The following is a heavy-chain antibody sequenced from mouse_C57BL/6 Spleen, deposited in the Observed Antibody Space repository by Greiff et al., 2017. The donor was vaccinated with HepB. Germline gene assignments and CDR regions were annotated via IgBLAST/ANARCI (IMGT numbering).Heavy chain of an antibody. D-gene: IGHD1-1*01. CDR3: ARAVAKWYFDV. CDR2: ISSGSSTI. J-gene: IGHJ1*03. V-gene: IGHV5-17*01. CDR1: GFTFSDYG. Sequence: EVKLVESGGGLVKPGGSLKLSCAASGFTFSDYGMHWVRQAPEKGLEWVAYISSGSSTIYYADTVKGRFTISRDNAKNTLFLQMTSLRSEDTAMYYCARAVAKWYFDVWGTGTTVTVSS.